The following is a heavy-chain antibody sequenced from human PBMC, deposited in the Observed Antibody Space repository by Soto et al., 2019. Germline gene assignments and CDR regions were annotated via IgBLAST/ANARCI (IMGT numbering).Heavy chain of an antibody. J-gene: IGHJ4*02. V-gene: IGHV3-23*01. Sequence: VQLLESGGGLVQPGGSLRLSSATSGFTFSRYAMSWVRQAPGKGLEWVSAISGSGGSTYYADAVKGRFTISRDNSKNTLYLQMNSLRAEDTAVYYCAKDSPRYCSGGSCYSPFDYWGQGTLVTVSS. CDR2: ISGSGGST. D-gene: IGHD2-15*01. CDR1: GFTFSRYA. CDR3: AKDSPRYCSGGSCYSPFDY.